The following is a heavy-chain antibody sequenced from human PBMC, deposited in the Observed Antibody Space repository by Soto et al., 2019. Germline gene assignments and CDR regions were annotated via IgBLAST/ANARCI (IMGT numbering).Heavy chain of an antibody. Sequence: QLQLQESGSGLVKPSQTLSLTCAVSGGSISSGGYSWSWIRQPPGKGLEWIGYTYHSGSTYYNPSLKSRVTISVHRSKNQFSLKLSSVTAADTAVYYCARAHYGDYGYGMDVWGQGTTVTVSS. CDR3: ARAHYGDYGYGMDV. D-gene: IGHD4-17*01. J-gene: IGHJ6*02. CDR1: GGSISSGGYS. V-gene: IGHV4-30-2*01. CDR2: TYHSGST.